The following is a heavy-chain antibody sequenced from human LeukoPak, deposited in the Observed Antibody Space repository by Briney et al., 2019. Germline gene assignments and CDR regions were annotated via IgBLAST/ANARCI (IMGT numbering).Heavy chain of an antibody. Sequence: GGSLRLSCAASGFTFSNSWMHWVSQDPGKGLVWASLINSDGSRTNYADSVKGRFTISRDNARNTLYLQMNSLRAEDTAVYYCAGYGTSGYWGQGTLVTVSS. J-gene: IGHJ4*02. CDR1: GFTFSNSW. V-gene: IGHV3-74*01. CDR3: AGYGTSGY. D-gene: IGHD1-26*01. CDR2: INSDGSRT.